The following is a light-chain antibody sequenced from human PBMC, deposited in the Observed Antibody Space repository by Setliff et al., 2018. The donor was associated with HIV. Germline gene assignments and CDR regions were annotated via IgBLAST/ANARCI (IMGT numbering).Light chain of an antibody. CDR1: SSDVGDYNY. Sequence: QSVLTQPVSVSGSPGQSITISCTGTSSDVGDYNYVPWYQQHPGKVPKVLIYEVSNRPSGVSNRFSGSKSGNTASLTNSGRQSEDEADYYCSSYTSSNSFYVFGTGTKVTGL. CDR3: SSYTSSNSFYV. J-gene: IGLJ1*01. CDR2: EVS. V-gene: IGLV2-14*01.